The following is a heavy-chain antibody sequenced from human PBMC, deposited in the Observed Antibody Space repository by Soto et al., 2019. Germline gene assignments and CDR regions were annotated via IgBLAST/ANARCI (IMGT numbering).Heavy chain of an antibody. CDR1: CLYINSGGYY. D-gene: IGHD6-13*01. V-gene: IGHV4-31*03. CDR3: AARIAAAGNYYYGMDV. CDR2: IYYSGSP. J-gene: IGHJ6*02. Sequence: SETLSLTCTVSCLYINSGGYYWICLRQPTGKGLEWIGSIYYSGSPSYNPSLKSRVTISVDTSKNQFSLKLSSVTAADTAVYYCAARIAAAGNYYYGMDVWGQGTTVTAP.